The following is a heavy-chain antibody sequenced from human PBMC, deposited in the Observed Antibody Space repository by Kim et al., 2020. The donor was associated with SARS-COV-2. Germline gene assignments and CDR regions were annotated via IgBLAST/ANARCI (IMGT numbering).Heavy chain of an antibody. CDR3: ARLVASGESGYSPYYMDA. J-gene: IGHJ6*03. CDR2: ISSKSRNYAT. CDR1: GFDFSGSV. D-gene: IGHD2-15*01. V-gene: IGHV3-73*01. Sequence: GGSLRLSCATSGFDFSGSVIHWVRQASGQGLEWIGRISSKSRNYATGYAATVRGRFTLSRDDANKTAFLQMNSLRVEDTAVYYCARLVASGESGYSPYYMDAWGKGPTVTVSS.